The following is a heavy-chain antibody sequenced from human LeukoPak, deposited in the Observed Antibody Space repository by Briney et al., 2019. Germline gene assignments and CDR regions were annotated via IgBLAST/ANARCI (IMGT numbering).Heavy chain of an antibody. Sequence: GGSLRLSCTASGFTFSSYAMNWVRQAPGKGLERVSGIGAGGTFTYYADSVKGRFTISRDNAKNSLYLQMNSLRAEDTAVYYCARHLYGGDYWGQGTPVTVSS. CDR2: IGAGGTFT. CDR3: ARHLYGGDY. D-gene: IGHD4-17*01. V-gene: IGHV3-21*01. CDR1: GFTFSSYA. J-gene: IGHJ4*02.